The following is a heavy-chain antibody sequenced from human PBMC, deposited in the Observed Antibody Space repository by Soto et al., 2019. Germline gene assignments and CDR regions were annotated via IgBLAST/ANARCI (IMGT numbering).Heavy chain of an antibody. J-gene: IGHJ2*01. CDR3: ARADAWWYFDL. CDR2: IRSSSSII. V-gene: IGHV3-48*02. CDR1: GFTFNSYS. Sequence: EVQLVESGGGLVQPGGSLRLSCAASGFTFNSYSMNWVRQAAGKGLEWVSYIRSSSSIIYYADSVKGRFTISRDNAKNSTYLQMNSLRDEDTAVYYCARADAWWYFDLWGRGTLVTVSS.